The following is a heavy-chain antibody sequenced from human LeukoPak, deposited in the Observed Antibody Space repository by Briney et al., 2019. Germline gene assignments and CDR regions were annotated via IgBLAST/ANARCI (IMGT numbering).Heavy chain of an antibody. CDR1: GGTFGSYA. CDR3: ARSSDYDFWSGYYSPPYYYYYMDV. D-gene: IGHD3-3*01. V-gene: IGHV1-69*05. Sequence: ASVKVSCKASGGTFGSYAISWVRQAPGQGLEWMGGIIPIFGTANYAQKFQGRVTITTDESTSTAYTELSSLRSEDTAVCYCARSSDYDFWSGYYSPPYYYYYMDVWGKGTTVTVSS. J-gene: IGHJ6*03. CDR2: IIPIFGTA.